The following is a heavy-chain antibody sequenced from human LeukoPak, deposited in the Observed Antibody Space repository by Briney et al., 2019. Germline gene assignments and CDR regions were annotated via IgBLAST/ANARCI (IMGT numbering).Heavy chain of an antibody. V-gene: IGHV1-24*01. D-gene: IGHD6-13*01. CDR1: GYTLTELS. CDR3: AYSSSWYHTHFDY. CDR2: FDPEDGET. J-gene: IGHJ4*02. Sequence: GASVKVSCKVSGYTLTELSMHWVRQAPGKGLEWMGGFDPEDGETIYAQKFQGRVTMTRDTSTSRVYMDLSSLRSEDTAVYYCAYSSSWYHTHFDYWGQGTLVTVSS.